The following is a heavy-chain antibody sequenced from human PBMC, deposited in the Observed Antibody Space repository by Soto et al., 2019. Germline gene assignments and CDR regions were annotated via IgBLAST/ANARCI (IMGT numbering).Heavy chain of an antibody. Sequence: QVQLMESGGGVVQPGRSLRLSCVASGFTFSSYGMHWVRQAPGKGLEWVAIISYDGSNTYYADSVKGRFTISRDNSKNTLYVXMNSLRAEDTSVYYCAKEGGLSGSYYISSSYYFDYWGQGTLVTVSS. CDR1: GFTFSSYG. CDR3: AKEGGLSGSYYISSSYYFDY. J-gene: IGHJ4*02. V-gene: IGHV3-30*18. CDR2: ISYDGSNT. D-gene: IGHD1-26*01.